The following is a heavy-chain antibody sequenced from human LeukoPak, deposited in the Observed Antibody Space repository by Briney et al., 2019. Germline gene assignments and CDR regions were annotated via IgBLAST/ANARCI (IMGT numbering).Heavy chain of an antibody. CDR1: GYTFTSHG. Sequence: GASVKVSCKASGYTFTSHGISWVRQAPGQGLEWMGWISAYNGNTNYAQKLQGRVTMTTDTSTSTAYMELRSLRSDDTAVYYCAREGFVVAPAAMRNWFDPWGQGTLVTVSS. CDR3: AREGFVVAPAAMRNWFDP. V-gene: IGHV1-18*01. J-gene: IGHJ5*02. D-gene: IGHD2-2*01. CDR2: ISAYNGNT.